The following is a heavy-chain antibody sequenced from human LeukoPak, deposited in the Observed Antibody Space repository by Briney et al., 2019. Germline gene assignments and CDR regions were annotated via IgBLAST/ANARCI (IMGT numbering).Heavy chain of an antibody. Sequence: PGGSLRLSCAASGFTFSSYWMHWVRQAPGEGLVWVSRINSDGSSTSYADSVKGQFTISRDNAKNTLYLQMNSLRAEDTAVYYCARDWQDTGAFDYWGQGTLVTVSS. CDR2: INSDGSST. CDR3: ARDWQDTGAFDY. D-gene: IGHD1-26*01. V-gene: IGHV3-74*01. CDR1: GFTFSSYW. J-gene: IGHJ4*02.